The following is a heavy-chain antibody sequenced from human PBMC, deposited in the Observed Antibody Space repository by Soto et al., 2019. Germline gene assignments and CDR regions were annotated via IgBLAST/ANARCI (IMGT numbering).Heavy chain of an antibody. V-gene: IGHV4-4*07. CDR1: GGSISSYY. Sequence: QVQLQESGPGLVKPSETLSLTCTVSGGSISSYYWSWIRQPAGKGLEWIGRIYTTGTTNYNPSLKSRVTISVVTSKNQCYLRLSSVTAADTAAYYCARVQSDYFDSSGYYNWFDPWGQGTLVTVSS. CDR3: ARVQSDYFDSSGYYNWFDP. J-gene: IGHJ5*02. CDR2: IYTTGTT. D-gene: IGHD3-22*01.